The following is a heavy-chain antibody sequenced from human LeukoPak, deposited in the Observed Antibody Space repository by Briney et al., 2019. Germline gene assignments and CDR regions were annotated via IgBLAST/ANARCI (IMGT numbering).Heavy chain of an antibody. CDR1: GYTFTSYG. CDR3: ARRLFGYYYYGMDV. Sequence: ASVKVSCKASGYTFTSYGICWVRQAPGQGLEWVGWISAYNGNTNYAQKLQGRVTMTTDTSTSTAYMELRSLRSDDTAVYYCARRLFGYYYYGMDVWGQGTTVTVSS. CDR2: ISAYNGNT. J-gene: IGHJ6*02. V-gene: IGHV1-18*01. D-gene: IGHD2-21*01.